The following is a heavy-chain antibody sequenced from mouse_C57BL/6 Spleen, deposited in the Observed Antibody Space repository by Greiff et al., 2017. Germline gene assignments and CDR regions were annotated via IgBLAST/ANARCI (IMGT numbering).Heavy chain of an antibody. J-gene: IGHJ1*03. V-gene: IGHV6-6*01. CDR2: IRNKANNHAT. Sequence: EVKLEESGGGLVQPGGSMKLSCAASGFTFSDAWMDWVRQSPEKGLEWVAEIRNKANNHATYYAESVKGRFTISRDDSKSSVYLQKNSLRAEDTGMYYCTRLFYSNYWYFDVWGTGTTVTVSS. D-gene: IGHD2-5*01. CDR1: GFTFSDAW. CDR3: TRLFYSNYWYFDV.